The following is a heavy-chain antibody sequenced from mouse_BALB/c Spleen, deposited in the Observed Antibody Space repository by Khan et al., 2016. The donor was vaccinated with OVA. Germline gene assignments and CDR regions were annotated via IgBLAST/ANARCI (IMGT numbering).Heavy chain of an antibody. J-gene: IGHJ3*01. CDR1: GYTFTDFY. CDR3: ARRNYFGYTFAY. Sequence: QVQLQPSGTELARPGASVNLSCKASGYTFTDFYINWVKQRSGQGLEWIGEISPGSGDTYYNEKFKGKATLTADKSSSTAYMQLSSLTSEASAVYFWARRNYFGYTFAYWGQGTLVTVSA. V-gene: IGHV1-77*01. D-gene: IGHD1-2*01. CDR2: ISPGSGDT.